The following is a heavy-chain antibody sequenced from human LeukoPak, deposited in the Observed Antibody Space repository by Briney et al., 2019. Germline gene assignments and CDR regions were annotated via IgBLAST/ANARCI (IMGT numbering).Heavy chain of an antibody. D-gene: IGHD2-15*01. CDR2: ISYNGRNK. Sequence: PGGSLRLSCAASGFTFSTHAMHWVRQAPGKGLEWVAVISYNGRNKYHADSVKGRFTISRDNSKNTLFLQMNSLRAEDTAVYYCARDGCSGGSCYSIGMDVWGQGTTVTVSS. J-gene: IGHJ6*02. V-gene: IGHV3-30*04. CDR1: GFTFSTHA. CDR3: ARDGCSGGSCYSIGMDV.